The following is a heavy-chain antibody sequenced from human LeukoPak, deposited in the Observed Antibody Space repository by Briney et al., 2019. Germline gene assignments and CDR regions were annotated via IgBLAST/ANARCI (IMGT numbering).Heavy chain of an antibody. CDR2: IRSKAYGGTT. Sequence: PGRSLRLSCTASGFTFGDYALSWVRQAPGKGLEWVGFIRSKAYGGTTEFAASVKGRFTISGDDSKRIAYLQMNSLKTEDTAVYYCTRERDYYDGSGLDYWGQGTLVTASS. CDR1: GFTFGDYA. V-gene: IGHV3-49*04. CDR3: TRERDYYDGSGLDY. J-gene: IGHJ4*02. D-gene: IGHD3-22*01.